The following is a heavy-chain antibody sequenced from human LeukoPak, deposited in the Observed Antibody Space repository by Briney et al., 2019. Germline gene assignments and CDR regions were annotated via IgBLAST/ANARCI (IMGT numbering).Heavy chain of an antibody. Sequence: SETLSLTCTVSGGSISSYYWSWIRQPPGKGLEWIGYIYYSGSTNYNPSLKSRVTISVDTSKNQFSLKLSSVTAADTAVYYCAREVRPGAFDIWGQGTMVTVSS. J-gene: IGHJ3*02. CDR2: IYYSGST. CDR3: AREVRPGAFDI. V-gene: IGHV4-59*01. CDR1: GGSISSYY.